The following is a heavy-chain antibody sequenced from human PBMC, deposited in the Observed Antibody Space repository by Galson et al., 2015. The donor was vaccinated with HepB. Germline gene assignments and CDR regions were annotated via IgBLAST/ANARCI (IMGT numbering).Heavy chain of an antibody. J-gene: IGHJ6*02. V-gene: IGHV1-69*13. Sequence: SVKVSCKASGGTFSSYAISWVRQAPGRGLEWMGGIISIFGTANYAQKFQGRVTITVDESTSTAYMELSSLRSEDTAVYYCARGRASSSWYKSYGMDVWGQGTTVTVSS. D-gene: IGHD6-13*01. CDR3: ARGRASSSWYKSYGMDV. CDR2: IISIFGTA. CDR1: GGTFSSYA.